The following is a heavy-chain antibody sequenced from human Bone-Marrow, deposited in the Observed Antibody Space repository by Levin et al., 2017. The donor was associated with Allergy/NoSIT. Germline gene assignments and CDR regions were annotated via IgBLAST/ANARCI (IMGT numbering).Heavy chain of an antibody. CDR3: ARLGYHYEASGYNIDH. CDR2: IYYTGNT. D-gene: IGHD3-22*01. J-gene: IGHJ4*02. Sequence: SETLSLTCAVSGGSISSRDYYWGWIRQSPGKGLEWIGNIYYTGNTYYKPSLKSRVSISVDTSKKQFSLKLSSVTAADTAVYYCARLGYHYEASGYNIDHWGQGILVTVSS. CDR1: GGSISSRDYY. V-gene: IGHV4-39*01.